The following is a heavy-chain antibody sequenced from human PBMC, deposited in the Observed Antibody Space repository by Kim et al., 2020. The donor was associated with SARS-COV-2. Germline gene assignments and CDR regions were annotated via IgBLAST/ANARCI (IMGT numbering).Heavy chain of an antibody. Sequence: GGSLRLSCAASGFTFSSYSMNWVRQAPGKGLEWVSSISSSSSYIYYADSVKGRFTISRDNAKNSLYLQMNSLRAEDTAVYYCARDPHYYDSRDSEDYWGQGTLVTVSS. CDR3: ARDPHYYDSRDSEDY. CDR2: ISSSSSYI. D-gene: IGHD3-22*01. CDR1: GFTFSSYS. J-gene: IGHJ4*02. V-gene: IGHV3-21*01.